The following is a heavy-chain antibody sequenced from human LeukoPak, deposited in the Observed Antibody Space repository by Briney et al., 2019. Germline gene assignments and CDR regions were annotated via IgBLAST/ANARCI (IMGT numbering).Heavy chain of an antibody. Sequence: ASVKVSCKASGGTFSSYAISWVRQAPRQGLEWMGRIIPIFGTANYAQKFQGRVTITTDESTSTAYMELSSLRSEDTAVYYCARGYDTECHFDYWGQGTLVTVSS. CDR3: ARGYDTECHFDY. CDR2: IIPIFGTA. J-gene: IGHJ4*02. D-gene: IGHD3-3*01. V-gene: IGHV1-69*05. CDR1: GGTFSSYA.